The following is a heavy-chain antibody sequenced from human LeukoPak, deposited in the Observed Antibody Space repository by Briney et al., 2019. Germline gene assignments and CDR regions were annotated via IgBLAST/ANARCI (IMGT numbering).Heavy chain of an antibody. CDR1: GGSISSGGYY. CDR3: ARSDGVAATLVY. V-gene: IGHV4-31*03. CDR2: IYYSGST. J-gene: IGHJ4*02. D-gene: IGHD2-15*01. Sequence: SETPSLTCTVSGGSISSGGYYWSWIRQHPGKGLEWIGYIYYSGSTYYNPSLKSRVTISVDTSKNQFSLKLSSVTAADTAVYYCARSDGVAATLVYWGQGTLVTVSS.